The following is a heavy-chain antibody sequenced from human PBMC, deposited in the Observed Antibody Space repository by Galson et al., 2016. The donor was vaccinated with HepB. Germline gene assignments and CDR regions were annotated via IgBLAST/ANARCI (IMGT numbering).Heavy chain of an antibody. CDR2: IIPIFDTT. V-gene: IGHV1-69*06. CDR1: GDTFSRY. Sequence: VTVSCKASGDTFSRYFSLVRQAPGQGLEWMGGIIPIFDTTNYAQKFQGRVSISADKSTSTVYMELSGLRFEDTAVYYCARGPAGLVYFDSWGQGTLVTVSS. J-gene: IGHJ4*02. CDR3: ARGPAGLVYFDS. D-gene: IGHD1-26*01.